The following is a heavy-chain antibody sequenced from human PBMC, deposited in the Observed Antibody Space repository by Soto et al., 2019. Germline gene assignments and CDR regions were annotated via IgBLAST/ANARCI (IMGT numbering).Heavy chain of an antibody. CDR1: GFTFSSYA. D-gene: IGHD2-15*01. CDR3: AKRRGAGGHFDY. V-gene: IGHV3-23*01. J-gene: IGHJ4*02. CDR2: VSIGGST. Sequence: DVQLLESGGGLVQPDGSLRLSCATSGFTFSSYAMGWVRQGPGKGLEWVAVVSIGGSTHYADSVRGRFTISRDNSENTLSLQMNSLTAEDTAVYFCAKRRGAGGHFDYCGQGALVTVSS.